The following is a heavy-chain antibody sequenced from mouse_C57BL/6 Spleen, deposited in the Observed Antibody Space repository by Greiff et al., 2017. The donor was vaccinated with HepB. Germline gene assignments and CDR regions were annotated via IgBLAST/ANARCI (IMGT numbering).Heavy chain of an antibody. CDR1: GYTFTTYP. V-gene: IGHV1-47*01. CDR2: FHPYNDDT. Sequence: QVQLQQSGAELVKPGASVKMSCKASGYTFTTYPIEWMKQNHGKSLEWIGNFHPYNDDTKYNEKFKGKATLTVEKSSSTVYLELSRLTSDDSAVYYCARGENYYGSSPYWYFDVWGTGTTVTVSS. J-gene: IGHJ1*03. D-gene: IGHD1-1*01. CDR3: ARGENYYGSSPYWYFDV.